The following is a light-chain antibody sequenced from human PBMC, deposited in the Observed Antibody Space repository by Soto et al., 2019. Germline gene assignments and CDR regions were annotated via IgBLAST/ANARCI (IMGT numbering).Light chain of an antibody. CDR1: QSISSW. Sequence: DIQMTQSPSTLSTSVGDRVTITCWASQSISSWLAWYQQKPGKAPKLLIYKASSLESGVPSRFSGSGSGTEFTLTISSLQPDDFATYYCQQYNGYSPWAFGQGTKVEIK. CDR2: KAS. CDR3: QQYNGYSPWA. J-gene: IGKJ1*01. V-gene: IGKV1-5*03.